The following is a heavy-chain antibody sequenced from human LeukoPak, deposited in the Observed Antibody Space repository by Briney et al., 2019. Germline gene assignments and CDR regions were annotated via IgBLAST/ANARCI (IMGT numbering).Heavy chain of an antibody. J-gene: IGHJ4*02. CDR3: ARDRPYDY. CDR1: GFTFSSYS. CDR2: ISGSSTYI. Sequence: GGPLRLSCAASGFTFSSYSMTWVRQAPGKGLEWVSFISGSSTYINYADAVKGRFTISRDNAKNSLYLQMNSLRAEDTAVYYCARDRPYDYWGQGTLVTVSS. V-gene: IGHV3-21*01.